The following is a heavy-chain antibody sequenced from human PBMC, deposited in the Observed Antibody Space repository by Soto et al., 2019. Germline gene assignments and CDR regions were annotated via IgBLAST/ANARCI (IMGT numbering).Heavy chain of an antibody. V-gene: IGHV3-33*01. CDR3: ARAPLVWYSSSWHPKGVDY. J-gene: IGHJ4*02. CDR1: GFTFSSYG. CDR2: IWYDGSNK. D-gene: IGHD6-13*01. Sequence: QVQLVESGGGVVQPGRSLRLSCAASGFTFSSYGMHWVRQAPGKGLEWVAVIWYDGSNKYYADSVKGRFTISRENSKNTLYLQMNSLRAEDTAVYYCARAPLVWYSSSWHPKGVDYWGQGTLVTVSS.